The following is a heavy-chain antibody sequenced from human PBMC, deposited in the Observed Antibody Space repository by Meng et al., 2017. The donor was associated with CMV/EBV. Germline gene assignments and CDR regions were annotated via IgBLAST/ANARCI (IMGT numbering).Heavy chain of an antibody. CDR2: IKQDGSEK. V-gene: IGHV3-7*01. D-gene: IGHD2-2*01. Sequence: GGSLRLSCAASGFTFSSYWMSWVRQAPGKGLEWVANIKQDGSEKYYVDSVKGRFTISRDNAKNSLYLQMNSLRAEDTAVYYCATDRYCSSTSCYRGYFQHWGQGTLVTVS. CDR1: GFTFSSYW. J-gene: IGHJ1*01. CDR3: ATDRYCSSTSCYRGYFQH.